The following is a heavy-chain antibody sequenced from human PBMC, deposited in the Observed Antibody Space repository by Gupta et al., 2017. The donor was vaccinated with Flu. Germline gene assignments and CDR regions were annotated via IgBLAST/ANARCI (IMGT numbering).Heavy chain of an antibody. D-gene: IGHD3-3*01. V-gene: IGHV2-5*01. Sequence: GVNVGWIRQPPGPAREWLAIIYWNADKTDSPALESRLNITKDTSKNPVVLNMNKMVHXDXGTYYCXHTAYRGNLGFFEFPMEYWGQGTLVTVSA. J-gene: IGHJ4*02. CDR3: XHTAYRGNLGFFEFPMEY. CDR2: IYWNADK. CDR1: GVN.